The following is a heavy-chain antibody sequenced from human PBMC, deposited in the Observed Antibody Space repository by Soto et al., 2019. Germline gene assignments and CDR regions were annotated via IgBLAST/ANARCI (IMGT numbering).Heavy chain of an antibody. J-gene: IGHJ4*02. CDR2: IWHDASKE. V-gene: IGHV3-33*01. CDR3: ARDADTSGYFSYFDQ. CDR1: GFSFSSYG. D-gene: IGHD3-22*01. Sequence: QVQLVESGGGVVQPGRSLRLSCAASGFSFSSYGMHWVRQAPGKGLEWVAGIWHDASKEYYQDSVKGRFTVSRDNSKNTAYLQLNSLTVEDTGLYYCARDADTSGYFSYFDQWGQGTLVSVSS.